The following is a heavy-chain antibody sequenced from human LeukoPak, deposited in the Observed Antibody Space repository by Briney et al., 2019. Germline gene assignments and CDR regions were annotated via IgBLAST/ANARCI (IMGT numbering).Heavy chain of an antibody. CDR1: GFTFNNYW. V-gene: IGHV3-7*01. CDR2: MKEDGSEI. D-gene: IGHD4-11*01. Sequence: GGSLRLSCEGSGFTFNNYWMSWVRQAPGKGLEWVANMKEDGSEINYVDSVKGRFTISRDNAQDSLYLQMNSLRAEDTAVYYCVRDRGYSNFDYWGQGTLVTVSS. CDR3: VRDRGYSNFDY. J-gene: IGHJ4*02.